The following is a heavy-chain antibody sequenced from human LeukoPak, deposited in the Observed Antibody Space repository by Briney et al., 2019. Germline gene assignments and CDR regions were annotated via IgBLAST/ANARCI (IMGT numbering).Heavy chain of an antibody. J-gene: IGHJ3*02. CDR2: IYHSGRT. V-gene: IGHV4-38-2*02. Sequence: SETLSLTCTVSDYSISSVYYWGWIRQPPGKGLEWIGSIYHSGRTYFNPSLKSRVTISVDTSKNQFSLKLSSVTAAGTAVYYCARSEYSYGADAFDIWGQGTMVTVSS. D-gene: IGHD5-18*01. CDR1: DYSISSVYY. CDR3: ARSEYSYGADAFDI.